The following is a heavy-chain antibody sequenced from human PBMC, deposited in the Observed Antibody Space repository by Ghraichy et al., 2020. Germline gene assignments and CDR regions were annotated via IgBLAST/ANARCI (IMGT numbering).Heavy chain of an antibody. CDR2: IHNDGTT. CDR1: GFSVSNSY. Sequence: LTCAASGFSVSNSYVTWVRLAPGKGLEWVSLIHNDGTTYYANSVKGRFTISRDNFKNMLYLQMNSLRAEDTARYYCARGYCSGGTCAAFDPWGQGTLVTVSS. D-gene: IGHD2-15*01. J-gene: IGHJ5*02. CDR3: ARGYCSGGTCAAFDP. V-gene: IGHV3-53*01.